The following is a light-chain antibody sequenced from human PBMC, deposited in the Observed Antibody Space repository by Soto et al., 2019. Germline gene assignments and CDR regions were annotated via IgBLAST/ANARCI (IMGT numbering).Light chain of an antibody. CDR1: QGISSA. V-gene: IGKV1-13*02. CDR2: DAS. Sequence: AIQLTQSPSSLSASVGDRVTISCRASQGISSALAWYQQKPGKAPKLLIYDASSLESGVPSRFSGSGSETDFTLTISSLQPEDFATYYCQQFNTYPITFGQGTRLEIK. J-gene: IGKJ5*01. CDR3: QQFNTYPIT.